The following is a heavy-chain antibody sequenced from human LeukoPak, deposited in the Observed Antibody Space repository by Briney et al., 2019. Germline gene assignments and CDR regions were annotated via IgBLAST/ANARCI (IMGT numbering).Heavy chain of an antibody. Sequence: SLRLYCAASGFTFRSYRIDWVGQAQGQGREWVAIITDDGSNKEYADSVKGRFTIYRDNTKNKIYLKMNSLKAEDTDVYYCAREIFNGFDICGQGTMVTVSS. CDR2: ITDDGSNK. CDR1: GFTFRSYR. CDR3: AREIFNGFDI. V-gene: IGHV3-30*19. J-gene: IGHJ3*02.